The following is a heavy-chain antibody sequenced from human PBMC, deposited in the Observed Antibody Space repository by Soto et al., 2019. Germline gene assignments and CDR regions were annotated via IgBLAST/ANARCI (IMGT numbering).Heavy chain of an antibody. D-gene: IGHD2-15*01. CDR2: IYYSGST. CDR3: ARLYCSGGSCYVPANWFDP. J-gene: IGHJ5*02. Sequence: SETLSLTCTVSGGSLSSYYWSWIRPPPGKGLEWIGYIYYSGSTNYNPSLKSRVTISVDTSKNQFSLKLSSVTAADTAVYYCARLYCSGGSCYVPANWFDPWGQGTLVTVSS. V-gene: IGHV4-59*08. CDR1: GGSLSSYY.